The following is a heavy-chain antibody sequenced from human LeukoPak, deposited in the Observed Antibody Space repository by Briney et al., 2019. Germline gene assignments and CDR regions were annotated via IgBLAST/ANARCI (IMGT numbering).Heavy chain of an antibody. J-gene: IGHJ5*02. Sequence: SETLSLTPAVSGYSISSSNWRGWIQQPPGKGLEWIGYIYYSGSTYYNPSLKSRVTMSVDTYKNQFSLKLSSVNAVDTAVYYCARNPSGGLVPLNWLHPWPQGTLVSVSS. V-gene: IGHV4-28*01. CDR2: IYYSGST. CDR3: ARNPSGGLVPLNWLHP. CDR1: GYSISSSNW. D-gene: IGHD6-13*01.